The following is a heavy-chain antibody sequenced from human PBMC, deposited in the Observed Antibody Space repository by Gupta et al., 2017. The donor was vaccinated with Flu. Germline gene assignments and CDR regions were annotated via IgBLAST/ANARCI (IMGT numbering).Heavy chain of an antibody. J-gene: IGHJ6*02. CDR2: VSVDGNYN. V-gene: IGHV3-30*18. CDR1: GFTFSTFD. D-gene: IGHD1/OR15-1a*01. Sequence: QVQLLESGGGVVQPGRSLRLSCVASGFTFSTFDMHWVRRAPGKGLEWVAGVSVDGNYNYYAETVRGRFGVSRHNSKSPLYVQMNSLDDEHTTTYYCAKSTSTWKNYSYYRGMDVWGHGTTVSVSS. CDR3: AKSTSTWKNYSYYRGMDV.